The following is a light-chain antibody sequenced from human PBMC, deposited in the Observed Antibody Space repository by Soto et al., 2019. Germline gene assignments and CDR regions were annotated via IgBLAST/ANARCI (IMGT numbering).Light chain of an antibody. CDR3: SSYTSSSTPYV. CDR1: SSDVGGYNY. V-gene: IGLV2-14*01. J-gene: IGLJ1*01. CDR2: EVS. Sequence: QSALTQPASVSGSPGQSITISCTGTSSDVGGYNYVSWYQQHPGKAPKLMIYEVSNRPSGVSNRFSGSKSGNTASLTISGLQAEDEADYYCSSYTSSSTPYVFGTGTKRTVL.